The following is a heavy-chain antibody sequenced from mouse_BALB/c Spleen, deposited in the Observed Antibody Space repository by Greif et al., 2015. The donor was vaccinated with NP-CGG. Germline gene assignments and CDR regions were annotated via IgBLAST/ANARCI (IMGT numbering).Heavy chain of an antibody. V-gene: IGHV1-20*02. CDR3: ARGDYSHAMDY. J-gene: IGHJ4*01. CDR2: INPYNGDT. Sequence: IQLQQSGPELVKPGASVKISCKASGYSFTGYFMNWVMQSHGKSLEWIGRINPYNGDTFYNQRFKGKATLTVDKSSTTAHMELRSLASEDSAVYYCARGDYSHAMDYWGQGTSVTVSS. D-gene: IGHD1-1*01. CDR1: GYSFTGYF.